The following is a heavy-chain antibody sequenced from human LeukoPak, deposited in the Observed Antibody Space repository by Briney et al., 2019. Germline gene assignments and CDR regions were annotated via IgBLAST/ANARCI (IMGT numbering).Heavy chain of an antibody. D-gene: IGHD5-24*01. CDR1: GFTFSSYW. CDR2: INQDGSGK. CDR3: VRHVLRDGY. V-gene: IGHV3-7*01. Sequence: TGGSLRLSCAASGFTFSSYWMNWVRQAPGKGLEWVANINQDGSGKYYLDSVKGRFTISRDNAKNSVYLQMNSLRAEDTAVYYCVRHVLRDGYWGQGTLVTVSS. J-gene: IGHJ4*02.